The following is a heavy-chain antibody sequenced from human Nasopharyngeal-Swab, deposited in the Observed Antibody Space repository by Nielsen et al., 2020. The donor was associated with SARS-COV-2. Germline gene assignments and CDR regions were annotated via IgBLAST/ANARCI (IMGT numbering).Heavy chain of an antibody. CDR3: ARDRGSIVATISYYYYGMDV. V-gene: IGHV1-24*01. CDR1: GYTLTELS. J-gene: IGHJ6*02. CDR2: FDPEDGET. Sequence: ASVKVSCKVSGYTLTELSMHWVRQAPGKGLEWMGGFDPEDGETSYAQKFQGRVTMTRDTSTSTVYMELSSLRSEDTAVYYCARDRGSIVATISYYYYGMDVWGQGTTVTVSS. D-gene: IGHD5-12*01.